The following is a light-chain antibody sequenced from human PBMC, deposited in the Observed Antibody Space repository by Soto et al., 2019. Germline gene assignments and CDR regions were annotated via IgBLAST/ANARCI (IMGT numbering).Light chain of an antibody. V-gene: IGKV1-39*01. J-gene: IGKJ5*01. CDR1: RSIGNN. CDR2: AAS. CDR3: QQSFSPHIA. Sequence: EIQVTQSPTSLSASVGDRVTITCRASRSIGNNLNWYQQRPGKAPQLLIYAASSLQSGVPSRFSGSSPGNDSTLTINGLPPEDFATYYCQQSFSPHIAFDQGTRL.